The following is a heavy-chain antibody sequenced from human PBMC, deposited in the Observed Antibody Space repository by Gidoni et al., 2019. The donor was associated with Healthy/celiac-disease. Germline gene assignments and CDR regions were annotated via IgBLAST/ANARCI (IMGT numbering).Heavy chain of an antibody. J-gene: IGHJ3*02. V-gene: IGHV1-69*01. D-gene: IGHD4-17*01. CDR2: IIPICGTA. CDR1: GGTFSSYA. Sequence: QVQLVQSGAEVKKPGSSVKVSCKASGGTFSSYAISWVRQAPGQGLEWVGGIIPICGTANYAQKFQGRVTITADESTSTAYMELSSLRSEDTAVYYCARDLRDGDNDAFDIWGQGTMVTVSS. CDR3: ARDLRDGDNDAFDI.